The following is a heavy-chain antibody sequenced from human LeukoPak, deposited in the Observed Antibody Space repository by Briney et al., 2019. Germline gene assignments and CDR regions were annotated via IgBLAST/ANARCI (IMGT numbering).Heavy chain of an antibody. J-gene: IGHJ4*02. D-gene: IGHD1-14*01. CDR3: ATGWGSFDF. Sequence: GGSLRLSCAASGFTFSNYWMTWVRQAPGKGLQWVANIKDDGGEKHYVDSVKGRFTISRDDAKNSLYLQMNSLRAEDTAIYYCATGWGSFDFWGQGTLVTVSS. CDR1: GFTFSNYW. V-gene: IGHV3-7*01. CDR2: IKDDGGEK.